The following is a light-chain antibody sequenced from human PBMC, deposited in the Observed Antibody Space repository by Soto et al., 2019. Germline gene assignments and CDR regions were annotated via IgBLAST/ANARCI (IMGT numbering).Light chain of an antibody. CDR1: NIGSKN. J-gene: IGLJ3*02. CDR2: RDS. V-gene: IGLV3-9*01. Sequence: ELSQPLSVSVALGQTARVTCGGNNIGSKNVHWYQQKPGQAPVLVIYRDSYRPSGIPERFSGSNSGNTATLTITRAQGGDEADYYCQMWDSSTVVFGGGTKLTVL. CDR3: QMWDSSTVV.